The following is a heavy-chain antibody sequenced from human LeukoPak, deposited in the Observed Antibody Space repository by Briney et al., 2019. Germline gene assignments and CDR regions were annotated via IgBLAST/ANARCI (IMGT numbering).Heavy chain of an antibody. V-gene: IGHV4-34*01. D-gene: IGHD4-11*01. Sequence: SETLSLTCAVYGGSFSGYYWSWIRQPPGKGLEWIGEINHSGSTNYNPSLKSRVTISVDTSKNQFSLKVSSVTAGDTAVYYCARDHLNYRPTWFDYWGQGTLVTVSS. CDR1: GGSFSGYY. CDR2: INHSGST. J-gene: IGHJ4*02. CDR3: ARDHLNYRPTWFDY.